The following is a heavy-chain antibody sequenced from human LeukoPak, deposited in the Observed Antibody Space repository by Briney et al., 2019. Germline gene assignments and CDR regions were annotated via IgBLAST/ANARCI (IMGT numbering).Heavy chain of an antibody. D-gene: IGHD3-10*01. CDR3: AREKSGTYYENFDY. J-gene: IGHJ4*02. CDR1: GGSISSGDYY. V-gene: IGHV4-30-4*01. CDR2: IYNSGNT. Sequence: PSETLSLTCTVSGGSISSGDYYWSWIRQPPGKGLEWIGSIYNSGNTYYNPSLKSRLSISIDTSKNQFSLELSSVTAADTAVYYCAREKSGTYYENFDYWGQGTLVTVSS.